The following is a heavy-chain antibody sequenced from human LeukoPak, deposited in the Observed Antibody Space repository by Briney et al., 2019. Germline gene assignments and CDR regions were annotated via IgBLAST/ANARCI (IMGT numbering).Heavy chain of an antibody. V-gene: IGHV3-21*01. Sequence: GGSLRLSCAASGFTFSSYSMNWVRRAPGKGLEWVSSISSSSSYIYYADSVKGRFTISRDNAKNSLYLQMNSLRAEDTAVYYCARRGEQWLVYNWFDPWGQGTLVTVSS. CDR3: ARRGEQWLVYNWFDP. CDR2: ISSSSSYI. CDR1: GFTFSSYS. J-gene: IGHJ5*02. D-gene: IGHD6-19*01.